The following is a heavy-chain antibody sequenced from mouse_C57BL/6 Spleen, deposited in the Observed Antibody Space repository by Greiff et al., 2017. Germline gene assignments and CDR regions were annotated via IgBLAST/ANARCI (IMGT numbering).Heavy chain of an antibody. D-gene: IGHD2-5*01. CDR2: IYPSDSET. Sequence: QVQLQQPGAELVRPGSSVKLSCKASGYTFTSYWMDWVKQRPGQGLEWIGNIYPSDSETHYNQKFKDKATLTVDKSSSTAYMQLSSLTSEDSAVYYCASGVSNYGFAYWGQGTLVTDSA. CDR3: ASGVSNYGFAY. CDR1: GYTFTSYW. J-gene: IGHJ3*01. V-gene: IGHV1-61*01.